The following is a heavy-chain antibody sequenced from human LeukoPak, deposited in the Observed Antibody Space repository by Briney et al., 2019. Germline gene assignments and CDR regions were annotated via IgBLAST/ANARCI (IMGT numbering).Heavy chain of an antibody. J-gene: IGHJ4*02. CDR2: IYPGDSDT. D-gene: IGHD3-10*01. CDR3: AREAYGSGSPLDY. Sequence: GESLKISCKASGYSFANYWIGWGRQMPGKGLEWMGTIYPGDSDTRYSPSFQGQVTISADKSISTAYLQWSSLKASDTAMYYCAREAYGSGSPLDYWGQGTLVTVSS. CDR1: GYSFANYW. V-gene: IGHV5-51*01.